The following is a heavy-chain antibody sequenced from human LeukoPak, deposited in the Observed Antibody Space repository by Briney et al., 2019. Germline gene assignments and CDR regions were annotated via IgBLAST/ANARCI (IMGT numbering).Heavy chain of an antibody. V-gene: IGHV3-74*01. CDR2: INSDGSST. J-gene: IGHJ5*02. Sequence: GGSLRLSCAASGFTFSSYWMHWVRQAPGKGLVWVSRINSDGSSTSYADSVKGRFTISRDNAKNTLYLQMNSLRAEDTAVYYCARAPNPYCSGGSCPSWFDPWGQGTLVTVSS. D-gene: IGHD2-15*01. CDR3: ARAPNPYCSGGSCPSWFDP. CDR1: GFTFSSYW.